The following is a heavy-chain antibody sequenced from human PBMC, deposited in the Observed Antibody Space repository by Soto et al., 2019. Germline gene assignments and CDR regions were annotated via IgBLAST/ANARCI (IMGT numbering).Heavy chain of an antibody. Sequence: DVKLLEAGGGLVQPGGSLRLSCAASGFTFRSYAMTWVRQAPGKGLEWVASVIGGGSTYYADSVKGSFTVSRDNSNNTLYRQMASLRADDTAVYYCARGLSRTYYRGRDYWGQGSLVTVS. D-gene: IGHD2-2*01. CDR3: ARGLSRTYYRGRDY. J-gene: IGHJ4*02. CDR2: VIGGGST. V-gene: IGHV3-23*01. CDR1: GFTFRSYA.